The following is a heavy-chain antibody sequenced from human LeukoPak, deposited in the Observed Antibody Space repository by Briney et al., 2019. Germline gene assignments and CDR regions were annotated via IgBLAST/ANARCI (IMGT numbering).Heavy chain of an antibody. D-gene: IGHD2-15*01. CDR2: IYYSGST. CDR1: GGSISSYY. J-gene: IGHJ2*01. CDR3: ARYPRCPNCSGGSSYRIEHWYFDL. Sequence: PSETLSLTCTVSGGSISSYYWSWIRQPPGKGLEWIGYIYYSGSTNYNPSLKSRVTISVDTSKNQFSLKLSSVTAADTAVYYCARYPRCPNCSGGSSYRIEHWYFDLWGRGTLVTVSS. V-gene: IGHV4-59*01.